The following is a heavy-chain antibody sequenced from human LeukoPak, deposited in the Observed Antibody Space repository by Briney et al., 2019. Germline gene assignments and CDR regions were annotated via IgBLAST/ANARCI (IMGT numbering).Heavy chain of an antibody. CDR2: INPNSGGT. J-gene: IGHJ4*02. CDR1: GYTFTSYY. D-gene: IGHD2-2*01. Sequence: ASVKVSCKASGYTFTSYYMHWVRQAPAQGLEWMGWINPNSGGTNYAQKFQGRVTMTRGTSISTAYMELSRLRSDDTAVYYCARDLGYCSSTSCYATDDYWGQGTLVTVSS. CDR3: ARDLGYCSSTSCYATDDY. V-gene: IGHV1-2*02.